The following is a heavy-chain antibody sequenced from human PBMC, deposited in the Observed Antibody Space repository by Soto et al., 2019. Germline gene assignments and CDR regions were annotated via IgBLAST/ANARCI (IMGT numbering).Heavy chain of an antibody. D-gene: IGHD4-17*01. CDR2: IKQDGSEK. Sequence: GGSLRLSCAASGFTFSSYRMSWVRQAPGKGLEWVANIKQDGSEKYYVDSVKGRFTISRDNAKNSLYLQMNSLRAEDTVVYYCARVGYVDYGFEVFDIWGQGTMVTVSS. CDR1: GFTFSSYR. CDR3: ARVGYVDYGFEVFDI. J-gene: IGHJ3*02. V-gene: IGHV3-7*01.